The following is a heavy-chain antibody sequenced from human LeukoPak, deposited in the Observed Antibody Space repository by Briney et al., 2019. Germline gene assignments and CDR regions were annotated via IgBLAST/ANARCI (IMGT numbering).Heavy chain of an antibody. CDR3: ARDVSSTPNWEFDY. V-gene: IGHV1-2*06. Sequence: ASVKVSCKTSGYTFADYFIHWVRPAPGQGLEYMGRINANSGGTEYQQKFQGRVTMTRDMSISTAYVEVNWLISDDTAIYYCARDVSSTPNWEFDYWGQGTTVTVSS. J-gene: IGHJ4*02. CDR2: INANSGGT. D-gene: IGHD1-26*01. CDR1: GYTFADYF.